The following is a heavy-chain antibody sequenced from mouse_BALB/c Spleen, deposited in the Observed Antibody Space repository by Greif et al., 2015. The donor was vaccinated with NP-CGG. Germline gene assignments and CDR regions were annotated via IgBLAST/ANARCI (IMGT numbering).Heavy chain of an antibody. CDR2: ILPGSGST. CDR3: ATACYGNCGTFDY. J-gene: IGHJ2*01. V-gene: IGHV1-9*01. CDR1: GYTLSSYW. Sequence: QVQLKESGAELMKPGASVKISCKATGYTLSSYWIEWVKQRPGHGLEWIGEILPGSGSTNYNEKFKGKATFTADTSSNTAYIQLSSLTSEDACVYYGATACYGNCGTFDYWGQGTTLTVSS. D-gene: IGHD2-10*01.